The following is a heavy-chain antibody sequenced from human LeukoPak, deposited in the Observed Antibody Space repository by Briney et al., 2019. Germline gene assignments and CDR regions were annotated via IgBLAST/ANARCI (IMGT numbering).Heavy chain of an antibody. Sequence: PGGSLRLSCAASGFMFNLRYMAWVRQAPGKGLEWVSFTSGTGGSTYYAESVKGRFTISRDNSKNTLYLQMNSLRAEDTAVYYCARERGLFDIWGQGTMVTVSS. J-gene: IGHJ3*02. CDR2: TSGTGGST. CDR1: GFMFNLRY. CDR3: ARERGLFDI. V-gene: IGHV3-23*01.